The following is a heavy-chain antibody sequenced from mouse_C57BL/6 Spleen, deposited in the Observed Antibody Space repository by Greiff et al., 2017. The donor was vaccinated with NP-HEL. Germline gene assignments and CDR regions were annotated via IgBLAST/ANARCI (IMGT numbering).Heavy chain of an antibody. J-gene: IGHJ1*03. CDR3: ARGPYYGSSYWYFDV. CDR2: IYPGSGNT. D-gene: IGHD1-1*01. CDR1: GYSFTSYY. Sequence: VQLQQSGPELVKPGASVKISCKASGYSFTSYYIHWVKQRPGQGLEWIGWIYPGSGNTKYNEKFKGKATLTADTSSSTAYMQLSSLTSEDSAVYYCARGPYYGSSYWYFDVWGTGTTVTVSS. V-gene: IGHV1-66*01.